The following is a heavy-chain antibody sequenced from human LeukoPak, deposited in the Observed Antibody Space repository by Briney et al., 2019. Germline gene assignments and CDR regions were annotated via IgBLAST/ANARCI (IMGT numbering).Heavy chain of an antibody. CDR1: GFTFSDYY. CDR2: ISSSGSTI. J-gene: IGHJ4*02. Sequence: AGGSLRLSCAASGFTFSDYYMSWIRQAPGKGLEWVSYISSSGSTIYYADSVKGRFTISRDNAKNSLYLQMNSLRAEDTAVYYCARDWSPYSYGYGSVRYFDYWGQGTLVTVSS. V-gene: IGHV3-11*04. D-gene: IGHD5-18*01. CDR3: ARDWSPYSYGYGSVRYFDY.